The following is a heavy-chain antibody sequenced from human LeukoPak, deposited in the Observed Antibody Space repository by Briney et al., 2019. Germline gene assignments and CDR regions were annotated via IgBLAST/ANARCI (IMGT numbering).Heavy chain of an antibody. Sequence: WASVKVSCKASGGTFSSYAISWVRQAPGQGLEWMGGIIPIFGTANYAQKFQGRVTITADESTSTAYMELSSLRSEDTAVYYCARGLEQLAGDYYYYYGMDVWGQGTTVTVSS. V-gene: IGHV1-69*13. D-gene: IGHD6-6*01. J-gene: IGHJ6*02. CDR2: IIPIFGTA. CDR3: ARGLEQLAGDYYYYYGMDV. CDR1: GGTFSSYA.